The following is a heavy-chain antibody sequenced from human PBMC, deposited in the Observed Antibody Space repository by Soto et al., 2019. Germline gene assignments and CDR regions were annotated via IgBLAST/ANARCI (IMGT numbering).Heavy chain of an antibody. V-gene: IGHV3-23*01. CDR3: AKGSTDTRPYYFD. J-gene: IGHJ4*01. CDR1: GFNFDYYF. CDR2: MTGSSGDT. D-gene: IGHD2-2*01. Sequence: GRSLRLSCAASGFNFDYYFMGWVRQAPAKGLEWISAMTGSSGDTFHADSVKGRFTISRDNSNNMLYLQMNNLRAEDTAVYYCAKGSTDTRPYYFD.